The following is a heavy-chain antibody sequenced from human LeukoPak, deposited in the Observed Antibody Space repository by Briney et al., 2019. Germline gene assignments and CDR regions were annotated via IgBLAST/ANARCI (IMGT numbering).Heavy chain of an antibody. V-gene: IGHV4-59*07. CDR2: IYYSGSI. Sequence: SDTLSLTCTVSGGSLSTYYWTWIRQSPGQGLEWIGYIYYSGSITYYPSLLSRVTISIEASTNQFSLKLSSVTAADTAIYYYAGGLSVLDDSSGYYYPTLDYWGQGILVTVSS. CDR1: GGSLSTYY. J-gene: IGHJ4*02. D-gene: IGHD3-22*01. CDR3: AGGLSVLDDSSGYYYPTLDY.